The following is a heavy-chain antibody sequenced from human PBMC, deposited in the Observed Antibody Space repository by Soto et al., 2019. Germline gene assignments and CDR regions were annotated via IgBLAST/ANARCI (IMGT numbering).Heavy chain of an antibody. J-gene: IGHJ5*02. CDR3: ARRFAAAAIWFDP. CDR1: GFTFSSYW. D-gene: IGHD6-13*01. CDR2: IKQDGSEK. Sequence: EVQLVESGGGLVQPGGSLRLSCAASGFTFSSYWMSWFRQAPGKGLEWVANIKQDGSEKYYVDSVKGRLTISRDNAKNSLYLQMNSLRAEDTAVYYCARRFAAAAIWFDPWGQGTLVTVSS. V-gene: IGHV3-7*03.